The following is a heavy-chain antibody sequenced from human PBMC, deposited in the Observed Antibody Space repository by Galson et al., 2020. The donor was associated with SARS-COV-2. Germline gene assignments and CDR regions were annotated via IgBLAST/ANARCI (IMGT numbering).Heavy chain of an antibody. CDR2: ISYDGNNK. Sequence: GGSLRLSCAASGFTFSSYGMHWVRQAPGKGLEWVAVISYDGNNKYYADSVKGRFTISRDNSKNTLSLQMNSLRAEDTAVYYCARGPGGSYCSRTDYWGQGTRLTVSS. CDR1: GFTFSSYG. V-gene: IGHV3-30*03. D-gene: IGHD2-15*01. CDR3: ARGPGGSYCSRTDY. J-gene: IGHJ4*02.